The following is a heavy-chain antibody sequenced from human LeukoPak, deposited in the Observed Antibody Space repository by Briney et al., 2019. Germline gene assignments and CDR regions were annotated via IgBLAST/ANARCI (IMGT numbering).Heavy chain of an antibody. CDR2: INWNGGSA. D-gene: IGHD4-17*01. Sequence: GGSLRLSCAASRFTFDDYGMNWVRQAPGKGLEWVSGINWNGGSAGYADSVKGRFTISRDNAKNSLYLQMNSLRAEDTALYYCARDREGYGDHDYWGQGTLVTVSS. J-gene: IGHJ4*02. CDR3: ARDREGYGDHDY. CDR1: RFTFDDYG. V-gene: IGHV3-20*04.